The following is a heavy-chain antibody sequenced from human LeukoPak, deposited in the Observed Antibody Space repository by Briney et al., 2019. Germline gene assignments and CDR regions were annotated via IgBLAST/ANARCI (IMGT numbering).Heavy chain of an antibody. V-gene: IGHV4-34*01. D-gene: IGHD1-26*01. CDR1: GGSFSGYY. CDR3: ARGGRVGGSYFY. J-gene: IGHJ4*02. Sequence: PSETLSLTCAVYGGSFSGYYWSWIRQPPGKGREWIGEINHSGSTNYNPSLKSRVTISVDTSKNQFSLKLSSVTAADTAVYYCARGGRVGGSYFYWGQGTLVTVSS. CDR2: INHSGST.